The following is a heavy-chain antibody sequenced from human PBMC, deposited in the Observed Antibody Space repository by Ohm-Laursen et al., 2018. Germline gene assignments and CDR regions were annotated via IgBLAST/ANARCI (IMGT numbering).Heavy chain of an antibody. CDR2: ISGSGGST. J-gene: IGHJ5*02. CDR3: AKGSRSSHCGSGRDNWFDP. D-gene: IGHD3-10*01. Sequence: GSLRLSCAASGFTFSSYAMSWVRQAPGKGLEWVSAISGSGGSTYYADSVKGRFTISRDNSKNTLYLQMNSLRAEDTAVYYCAKGSRSSHCGSGRDNWFDPWGQGTLVTVSS. V-gene: IGHV3-23*01. CDR1: GFTFSSYA.